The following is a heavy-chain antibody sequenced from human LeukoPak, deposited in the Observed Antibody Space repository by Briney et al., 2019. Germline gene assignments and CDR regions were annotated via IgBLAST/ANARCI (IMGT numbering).Heavy chain of an antibody. Sequence: SETLSLTCTVSGGSISSYYWSWIRQPPGKGLEWMGYIYYSGSTNYNPSLKSRVTISVDTSKNQFSLKLSSVTAADTAVYYCARSLGSVYDYWGQGTLVTVSS. CDR2: IYYSGST. CDR1: GGSISSYY. D-gene: IGHD6-25*01. V-gene: IGHV4-59*01. J-gene: IGHJ4*02. CDR3: ARSLGSVYDY.